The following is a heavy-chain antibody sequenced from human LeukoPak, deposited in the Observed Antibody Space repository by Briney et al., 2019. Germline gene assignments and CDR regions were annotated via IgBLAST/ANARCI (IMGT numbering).Heavy chain of an antibody. CDR3: ARSDCSGGSCYWFDP. V-gene: IGHV1-18*01. Sequence: DSVKVSCKASGYTFTSYGISWVRQAPGQGLEWMGWISAYNGNTNYAQKLQGRVTMTTDTSTSTAYMELRSLRSDDTAVYYCARSDCSGGSCYWFDPWGQGTLVTVSS. CDR2: ISAYNGNT. D-gene: IGHD2-15*01. J-gene: IGHJ5*02. CDR1: GYTFTSYG.